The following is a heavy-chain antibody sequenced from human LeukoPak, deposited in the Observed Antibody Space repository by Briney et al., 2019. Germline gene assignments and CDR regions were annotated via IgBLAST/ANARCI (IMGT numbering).Heavy chain of an antibody. CDR1: GYSLTSYW. V-gene: IGHV5-51*01. D-gene: IGHD2-21*02. CDR2: IYPGDSDT. Sequence: GESLKISYKGSGYSLTSYWIGWVRQMPGKGLEWMGIIYPGDSDTRYSPSFQGQVTISADKSISTAYLQWSSLKASDTAMYYCARTYCGGDCYLYYFDYWGQGTLVTVSS. CDR3: ARTYCGGDCYLYYFDY. J-gene: IGHJ4*02.